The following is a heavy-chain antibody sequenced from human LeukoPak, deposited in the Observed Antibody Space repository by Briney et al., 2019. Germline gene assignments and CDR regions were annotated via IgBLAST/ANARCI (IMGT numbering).Heavy chain of an antibody. CDR1: GYSISSGYY. CDR2: IYYSGST. CDR3: ASLDSSPEEGAFDI. D-gene: IGHD3-22*01. V-gene: IGHV4-38-2*01. Sequence: SETLSLTCAVSGYSISSGYYWGWIRQPPGKGLEWIGSIYYSGSTYYNPSLKSRVTISVDTSKNQFSLKLSSVTAADTAVYYCASLDSSPEEGAFDIWGQGTMVTVSS. J-gene: IGHJ3*02.